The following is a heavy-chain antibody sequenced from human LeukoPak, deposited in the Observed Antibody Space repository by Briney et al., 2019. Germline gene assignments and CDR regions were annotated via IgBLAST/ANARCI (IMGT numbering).Heavy chain of an antibody. CDR1: GGSFSDYY. D-gene: IGHD3-22*01. V-gene: IGHV4-34*01. CDR3: AHSSGYQRH. J-gene: IGHJ1*01. CDR2: INHSGST. Sequence: SETPSLTCGVYGGSFSDYYCSWLRQPPGKGLEWIGEINHSGSTNYNPSLKSRVTISVDTSKNQFSLKLSSVTAADTAVYYCAHSSGYQRHWGQGTLVTVSS.